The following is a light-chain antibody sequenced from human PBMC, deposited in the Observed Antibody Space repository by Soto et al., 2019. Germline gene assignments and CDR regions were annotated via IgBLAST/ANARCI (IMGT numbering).Light chain of an antibody. Sequence: QSALTQPASVSGSPGQSITISCTGTSSDVGGYNYVSWYQQYPGKAPKLMIYEVSSRPSGVSNRFSGSKSGNTASLTISGLQAEDEADYYCSSYTSSSTVVFGGGTKVTVL. CDR1: SSDVGGYNY. CDR3: SSYTSSSTVV. CDR2: EVS. J-gene: IGLJ2*01. V-gene: IGLV2-14*01.